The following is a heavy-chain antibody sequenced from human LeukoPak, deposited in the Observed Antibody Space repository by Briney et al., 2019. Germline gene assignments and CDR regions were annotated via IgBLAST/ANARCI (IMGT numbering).Heavy chain of an antibody. CDR3: ILTGSIMSFDY. V-gene: IGHV1-24*01. CDR2: FDPKDGET. Sequence: ASVKVSCKVSGYTLTELSMHWVRQAPGKGLEWMGGFDPKDGETIYAQKFQGRVTMTRNTSISTAYMELSSLRSEDTAVYYCILTGSIMSFDYWGQGTLVTVSS. D-gene: IGHD3-9*01. J-gene: IGHJ4*02. CDR1: GYTLTELS.